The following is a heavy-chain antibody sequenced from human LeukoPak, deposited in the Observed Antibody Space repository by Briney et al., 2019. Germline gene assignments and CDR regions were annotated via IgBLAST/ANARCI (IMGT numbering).Heavy chain of an antibody. CDR1: GYTFPHYD. V-gene: IGHV1-8*01. D-gene: IGHD4-23*01. J-gene: IGHJ4*02. CDR2: MNYNSGNT. Sequence: ASVHDSRQATGYTFPHYDIHELRPATGQGLEWMGCMNYNSGNTGYAQKFQGRVTMTRNTSISTAYMELSSLRAEDTAVYYCARNPANDYGGNDQDYWGQGTLVTVSS. CDR3: ARNPANDYGGNDQDY.